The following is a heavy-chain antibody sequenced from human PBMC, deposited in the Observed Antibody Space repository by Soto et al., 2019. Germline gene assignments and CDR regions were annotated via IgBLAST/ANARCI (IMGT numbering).Heavy chain of an antibody. J-gene: IGHJ6*02. V-gene: IGHV4-31*03. D-gene: IGHD3-10*01. CDR2: IYYSGST. CDR1: GGSISSGGYY. CDR3: ARAGSGSYQYYYYGMDV. Sequence: SETLSLTCTVSGGSISSGGYYWIWIRHHPGKGLEWIGYIYYSGSTYYNPSLKSRVTISVDTSKNQFSLKLSSVTAADTAVYYCARAGSGSYQYYYYGMDVWGQGTTVTVSS.